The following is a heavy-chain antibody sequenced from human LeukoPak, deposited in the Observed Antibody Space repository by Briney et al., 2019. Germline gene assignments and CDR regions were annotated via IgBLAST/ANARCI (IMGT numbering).Heavy chain of an antibody. J-gene: IGHJ3*02. CDR3: ARDLILTGYYNVFDI. CDR2: IYYSGST. Sequence: SETLSLTRTVSGGSIGYYYWSWIRQPPGKGLEWIGYIYYSGSTNYNPSLKGRVTISVDTSKNQFSLKLSSVTAADTAVYYCARDLILTGYYNVFDIWGQGTMVTVSS. D-gene: IGHD3-9*01. CDR1: GGSIGYYY. V-gene: IGHV4-59*01.